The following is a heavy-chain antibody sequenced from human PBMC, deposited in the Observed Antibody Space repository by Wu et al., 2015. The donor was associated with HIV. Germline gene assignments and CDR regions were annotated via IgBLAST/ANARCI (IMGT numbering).Heavy chain of an antibody. D-gene: IGHD2-21*02. V-gene: IGHV1-18*01. J-gene: IGHJ5*02. Sequence: QIQLVQSGAEVKKPGASVRVSCKASGYTFFNYGFTWVRQAPGQGLEWMGWISAYNGNTNCAQKFQGRVIMTTETTANTAYMELKSLRSDDTAVYFCARAWAVVTTLSWWFDPWGQGTLVTVSS. CDR3: ARAWAVVTTLSWWFDP. CDR2: ISAYNGNT. CDR1: GYTFFNYG.